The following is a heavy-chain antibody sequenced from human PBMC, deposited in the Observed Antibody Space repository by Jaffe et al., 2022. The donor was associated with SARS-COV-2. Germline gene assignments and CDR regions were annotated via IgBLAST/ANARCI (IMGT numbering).Heavy chain of an antibody. J-gene: IGHJ5*02. Sequence: EVQLLESGGGLVQPGGSLRLSCAASGFTFSSYAMSWVRQAPGKGLEWVSAISGSGGSTYYADSVKGRFTISRDNSKNTLYLQMNSLRAEDTAVYYCAKYGITMVRGVSWFDPWGQGTLVTVSS. CDR3: AKYGITMVRGVSWFDP. V-gene: IGHV3-23*01. CDR1: GFTFSSYA. D-gene: IGHD3-10*01. CDR2: ISGSGGST.